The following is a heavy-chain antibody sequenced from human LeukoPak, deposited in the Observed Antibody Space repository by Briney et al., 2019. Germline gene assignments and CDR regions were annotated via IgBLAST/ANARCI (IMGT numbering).Heavy chain of an antibody. V-gene: IGHV4-30-4*01. Sequence: SETLSLICTVSGGSISSGDYYWSWICQPPGKGLEWIGYIYYSGSTYYNPSLKSRVTISVDTSKSQFSLKLSSVTAADTAVYYCAGSGGGDAFDIWGQGTMVTVSS. CDR3: AGSGGGDAFDI. CDR1: GGSISSGDYY. D-gene: IGHD3-10*01. CDR2: IYYSGST. J-gene: IGHJ3*02.